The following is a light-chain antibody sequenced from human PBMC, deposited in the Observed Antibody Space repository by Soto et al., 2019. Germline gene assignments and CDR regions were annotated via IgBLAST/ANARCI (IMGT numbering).Light chain of an antibody. J-gene: IGLJ2*01. CDR2: EVS. Sequence: QSALTQPASVSGSPGQSITISCTGTSSDVGGYNYVSWYQHHLGKAPKLMIYEVSNRPSGVSNRFSGSKSDNTASLTISGLQAEDEADYYCSSYTRRTTLVFGGGTKVTVL. V-gene: IGLV2-14*01. CDR1: SSDVGGYNY. CDR3: SSYTRRTTLV.